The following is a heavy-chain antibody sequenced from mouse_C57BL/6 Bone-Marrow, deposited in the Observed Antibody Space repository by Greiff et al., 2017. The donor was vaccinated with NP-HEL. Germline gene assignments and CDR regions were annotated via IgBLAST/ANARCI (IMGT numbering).Heavy chain of an antibody. CDR2: INPYNGGT. V-gene: IGHV1-19*01. CDR1: GYTFTDYY. J-gene: IGHJ4*01. Sequence: DVKLQESGPVLVKPGASVKMSCKASGYTFTDYYMNWVKQSHGKSLEWIGVINPYNGGTSYNQKFKGKATLTVVRSSSTAYMDLNSLPSEDSAVYYCASSYYGNYVLTGTYYAMDYWGQGTSVTVSS. D-gene: IGHD2-1*01. CDR3: ASSYYGNYVLTGTYYAMDY.